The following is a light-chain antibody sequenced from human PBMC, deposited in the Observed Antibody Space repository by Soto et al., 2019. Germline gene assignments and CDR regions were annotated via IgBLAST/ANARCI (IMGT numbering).Light chain of an antibody. CDR3: YSFTTSNPYV. CDR2: EVS. V-gene: IGLV2-18*02. Sequence: QSAQTQPPSVSGSPGQSVTISCRGTSSDVGSYNHVSWYQQAPGTAPKVMIYEVSNRPSGVPDRFSGSKSGNTASLTISGLQPEDEADYYCYSFTTSNPYVFGTGTKLTVL. CDR1: SSDVGSYNH. J-gene: IGLJ1*01.